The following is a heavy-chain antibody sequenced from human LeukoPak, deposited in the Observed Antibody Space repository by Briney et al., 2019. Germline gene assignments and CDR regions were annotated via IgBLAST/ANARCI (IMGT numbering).Heavy chain of an antibody. Sequence: SETLSLTCAVYGGSFSGYYWSWIRQPPGKGLEWIGEINHSGSTNYNPSLKSRVTISVDTSKNQFSLKLSSVTAADTAVYYCAREMSDSSGYYNFDIWGQGTMVTVSS. CDR2: INHSGST. CDR1: GGSFSGYY. D-gene: IGHD3-22*01. CDR3: AREMSDSSGYYNFDI. V-gene: IGHV4-34*01. J-gene: IGHJ3*02.